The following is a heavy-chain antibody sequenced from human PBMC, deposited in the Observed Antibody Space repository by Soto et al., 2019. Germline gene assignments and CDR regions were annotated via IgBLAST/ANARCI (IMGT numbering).Heavy chain of an antibody. V-gene: IGHV1-69*08. J-gene: IGHJ2*01. Sequence: QVQLVQSGAEVKKPGSSVKVSCKASGGTFSSYTISWVRQAPGQGLEWMGRIITILGIANYAQKFQGRVTITADKYTSTAYMELSSLRSEDTAVYYCARDMETTVVTPTRYWYFDLWGRGTLVTVSS. CDR1: GGTFSSYT. CDR3: ARDMETTVVTPTRYWYFDL. D-gene: IGHD4-17*01. CDR2: IITILGIA.